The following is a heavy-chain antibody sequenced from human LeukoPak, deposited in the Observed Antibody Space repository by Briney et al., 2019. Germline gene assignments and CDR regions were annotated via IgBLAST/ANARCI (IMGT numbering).Heavy chain of an antibody. CDR3: GRYGSGSHEAFDY. D-gene: IGHD3-10*01. CDR2: MYYSGST. V-gene: IGHV4-39*07. Sequence: SETLSLTCTVSGGSVISYTYYWGWIRQPPGKGLEWIGSMYYSGSTYYNPSLKSRVTISIDTSKNQFSLKLNSMTAADTAVYYCGRYGSGSHEAFDYWGQGTLATVSS. CDR1: GGSVISYTYY. J-gene: IGHJ4*02.